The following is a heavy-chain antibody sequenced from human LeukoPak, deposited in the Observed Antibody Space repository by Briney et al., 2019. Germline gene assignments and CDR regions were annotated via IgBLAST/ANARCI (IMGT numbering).Heavy chain of an antibody. D-gene: IGHD2-15*01. CDR2: ISSSGTTI. CDR1: GFTFSSYE. V-gene: IGHV3-48*03. J-gene: IGHJ5*02. CDR3: ARVGVVVAATGNLWFDP. Sequence: PGGSLRLSCAASGFTFSSYEMNWVCQAPGKGLEWVSYISSSGTTIYYADSVKGRFTISRDNAKNSLYLQMNSLRAEDTAVYYCARVGVVVAATGNLWFDPWGQGTLVTVSS.